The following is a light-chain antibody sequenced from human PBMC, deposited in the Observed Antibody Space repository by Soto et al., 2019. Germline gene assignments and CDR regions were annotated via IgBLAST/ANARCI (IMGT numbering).Light chain of an antibody. CDR3: QQYKSYSA. CDR2: DAS. J-gene: IGKJ2*01. Sequence: DIQMTQSPSTLSASVGDRVTITCRASQNINNWLAWYQQKAGKAPKILISDASTLESGVPSRFSGSGSGTEFTLTISSLQADDFANYYCQQYKSYSAFGQGTKLEIK. CDR1: QNINNW. V-gene: IGKV1-5*01.